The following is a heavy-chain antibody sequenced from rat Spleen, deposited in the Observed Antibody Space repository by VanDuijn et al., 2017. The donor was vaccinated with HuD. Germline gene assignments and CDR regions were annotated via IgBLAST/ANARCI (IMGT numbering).Heavy chain of an antibody. Sequence: EVQLQESGPGLVKPSQSLSLTCSVTGYSITSNYWGWIRKFPGNKMEWMGYISYSGSTSYNPSLKSRISITRDTSKNQSFLQLNSVTTEDPATYYCARYTATISVDYWGQGVMVTVSS. CDR3: ARYTATISVDY. V-gene: IGHV3-1*01. CDR2: ISYSGST. J-gene: IGHJ2*01. CDR1: GYSITSNY. D-gene: IGHD1-10*01.